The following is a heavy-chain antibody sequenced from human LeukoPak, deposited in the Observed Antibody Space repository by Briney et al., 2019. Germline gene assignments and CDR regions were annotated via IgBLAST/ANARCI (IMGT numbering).Heavy chain of an antibody. D-gene: IGHD3-9*01. CDR3: AGHETGVYFGAFDI. J-gene: IGHJ3*02. Sequence: RPSETLSLTCTVSGGSISSYYWSWIRQPPGKGLEWIGYIYYSGSTNYNPSLKSRVTISVDTSKNQFSLKLSSVTAADTAVYYCAGHETGVYFGAFDIWGQGTMVTVSS. CDR1: GGSISSYY. V-gene: IGHV4-59*08. CDR2: IYYSGST.